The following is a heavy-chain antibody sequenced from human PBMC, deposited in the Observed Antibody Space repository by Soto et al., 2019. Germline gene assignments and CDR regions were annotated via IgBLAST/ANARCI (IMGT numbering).Heavy chain of an antibody. CDR2: ISGSGGST. Sequence: EVQLLESGGGLVQPGGSLRLSCAASGFTFSSYAMSWVRQAPGKGLEWVSAISGSGGSTYYADSVKGRFTISRDNSNNQLYLQINSLRAEETAGYYCAMKPLKDYYDSSGYFARFDYWGQGTLVTVSS. D-gene: IGHD3-22*01. V-gene: IGHV3-23*01. CDR3: AMKPLKDYYDSSGYFARFDY. J-gene: IGHJ4*02. CDR1: GFTFSSYA.